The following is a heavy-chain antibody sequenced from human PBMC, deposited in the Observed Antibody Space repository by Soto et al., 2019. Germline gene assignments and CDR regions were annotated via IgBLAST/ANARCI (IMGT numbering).Heavy chain of an antibody. J-gene: IGHJ3*02. D-gene: IGHD3-22*01. V-gene: IGHV1-69*13. Sequence: SVKVSCKASGGTFSSYAISWVRQAPGQGLEWMGGIIPIFGTANYAQKFQGRVTITADESTSTAYMELSSLRSEDTAVYYCARGGDIQSSGYLDAFDTWGQGTMVTVS. CDR3: ARGGDIQSSGYLDAFDT. CDR1: GGTFSSYA. CDR2: IIPIFGTA.